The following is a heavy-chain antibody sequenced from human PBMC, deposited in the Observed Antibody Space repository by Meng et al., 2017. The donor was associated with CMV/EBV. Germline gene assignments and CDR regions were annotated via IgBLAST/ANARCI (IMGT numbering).Heavy chain of an antibody. CDR3: ARGGGFCSVAGCYGIDY. CDR1: GFPFSPYT. Sequence: GSLRLSCAASGFPFSPYTIHWVRQAPGKGLEWVALISSDGSNKDYADSVKGRFTISRDNSKNTLSLQMNSLRTEDTAVYYCARGGGFCSVAGCYGIDYWGQGTVVTVSS. J-gene: IGHJ4*02. D-gene: IGHD2-2*01. CDR2: ISSDGSNK. V-gene: IGHV3-30-3*01.